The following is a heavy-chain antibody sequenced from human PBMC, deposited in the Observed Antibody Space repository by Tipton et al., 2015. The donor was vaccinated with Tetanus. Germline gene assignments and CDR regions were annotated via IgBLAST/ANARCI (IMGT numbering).Heavy chain of an antibody. D-gene: IGHD2-15*01. V-gene: IGHV3-33*01. CDR3: AREADCSGGSCFSGDFDN. CDR1: GLIFSSYG. CDR2: SWYDGTDQ. J-gene: IGHJ4*02. Sequence: SLRLSCAASGLIFSSYGIHWVRQALGKGLEWVAVSWYDGTDQYYADSVKGRFTLSRDNSKNTLYLQMNSLRAEDTALYYCAREADCSGGSCFSGDFDNWGQGTQVTVSS.